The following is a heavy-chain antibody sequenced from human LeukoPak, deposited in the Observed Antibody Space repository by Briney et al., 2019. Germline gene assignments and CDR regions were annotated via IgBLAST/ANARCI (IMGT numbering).Heavy chain of an antibody. V-gene: IGHV3-7*03. CDR1: GFTFSNYW. D-gene: IGHD2-21*02. J-gene: IGHJ6*02. Sequence: GGSLRLSCVASGFTFSNYWMTWVRQAPGKGLEWVANIKQDGSEKYYVDSVKGRFTISRDNAKNSLYLQMNSLRAEDTAVYYCARVHCGGDCYTSLYYYYYTMDVWGQGTTVTVSS. CDR3: ARVHCGGDCYTSLYYYYYTMDV. CDR2: IKQDGSEK.